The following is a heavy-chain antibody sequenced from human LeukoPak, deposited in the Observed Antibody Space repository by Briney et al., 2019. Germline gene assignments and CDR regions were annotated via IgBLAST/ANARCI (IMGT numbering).Heavy chain of an antibody. D-gene: IGHD1-26*01. CDR2: IIPIFGTA. Sequence: GASVKVSCKASGGTFSSYAISWVRQAPGQGLEWMGGIIPIFGTANYAQKFQGRVTITADESTSTAYMELSSLRSEDTAVYYCARGGSYSEHDAFDIWGQGTMVAVSS. J-gene: IGHJ3*02. CDR1: GGTFSSYA. CDR3: ARGGSYSEHDAFDI. V-gene: IGHV1-69*13.